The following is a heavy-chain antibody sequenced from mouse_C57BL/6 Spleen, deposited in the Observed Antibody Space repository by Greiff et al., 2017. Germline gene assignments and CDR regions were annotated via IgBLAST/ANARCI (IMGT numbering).Heavy chain of an antibody. V-gene: IGHV5-16*01. J-gene: IGHJ2*01. CDR2: INYNGSST. CDR3: AREERGHHFDY. CDR1: GFTFSDYY. D-gene: IGHD6-1*01. Sequence: EVMLVESEGGLVQPGSSMKLSCTASGFTFSDYYMAWVRQVPEKSLEWVANINYNGSSTYYLDYLKGRFIISRDNAKNILYLQMSSLKSEDTATYYCAREERGHHFDYWGQGTTLTVSS.